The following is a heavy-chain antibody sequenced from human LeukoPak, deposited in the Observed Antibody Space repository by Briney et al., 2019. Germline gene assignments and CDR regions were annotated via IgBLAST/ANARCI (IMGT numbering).Heavy chain of an antibody. CDR2: ISTASSTV. J-gene: IGHJ6*03. D-gene: IGHD3-10*01. V-gene: IGHV3-48*04. CDR3: ARRGNYSYYHMDV. CDR1: GFTFSNHA. Sequence: PGGSLRLSCAASGFTFSNHAMNWVRQGPGKGLEWISYISTASSTVHYADSVKGRFTISRDNAKNSLYLQMNSLRADDTAVYYCARRGNYSYYHMDVWGKGTTVTVSS.